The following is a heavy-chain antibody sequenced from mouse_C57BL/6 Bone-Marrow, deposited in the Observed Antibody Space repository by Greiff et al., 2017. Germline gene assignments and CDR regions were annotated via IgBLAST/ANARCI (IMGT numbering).Heavy chain of an antibody. Sequence: QVQLQQSGAELARPGASVKLSCKASGYTFTSYGISWVKQRTGQGLEWIGEIYPRSGNTYYNEKFKGKATLTADKSSSTAYMELRSLTSEDSSVYFCARKPFYFGYAMDYWGQGTSVTVSS. CDR1: GYTFTSYG. CDR2: IYPRSGNT. J-gene: IGHJ4*01. V-gene: IGHV1-81*01. D-gene: IGHD1-1*02. CDR3: ARKPFYFGYAMDY.